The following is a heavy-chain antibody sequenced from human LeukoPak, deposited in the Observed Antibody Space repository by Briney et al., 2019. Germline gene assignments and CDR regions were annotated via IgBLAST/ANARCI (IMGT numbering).Heavy chain of an antibody. CDR2: ISVSSNYI. J-gene: IGHJ3*02. D-gene: IGHD1-26*01. V-gene: IGHV3-21*01. CDR1: GFTFSTYS. Sequence: GGSLRLSCAASGFTFSTYSMNWVRQAPGKGLEWVSSISVSSNYIYYADSVKGRFTISRDNAKNSLYLQMNSLRAEDTAVYYCARDLYSDNLGAFDIWGQGTMVTVSS. CDR3: ARDLYSDNLGAFDI.